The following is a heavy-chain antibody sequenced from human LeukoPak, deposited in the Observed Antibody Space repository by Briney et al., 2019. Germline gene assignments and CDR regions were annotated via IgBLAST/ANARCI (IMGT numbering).Heavy chain of an antibody. D-gene: IGHD5-18*01. CDR1: GGSINSFY. Sequence: SETLSLTCTVSGGSINSFYGNWVRQPPGKALEWIGYIYDGGSTFYNPSLKSRVTISVDTSKNQFFLKLTSVTAADTAFYYCAGGNSHPDYWGHGTLVTVSS. CDR3: AGGNSHPDY. V-gene: IGHV4-59*01. CDR2: IYDGGST. J-gene: IGHJ4*01.